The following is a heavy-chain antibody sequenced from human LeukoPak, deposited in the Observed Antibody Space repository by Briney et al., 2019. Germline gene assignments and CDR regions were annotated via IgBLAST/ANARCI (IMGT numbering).Heavy chain of an antibody. J-gene: IGHJ1*01. CDR3: ARGHAGELLN. V-gene: IGHV1-3*01. Sequence: GASVKVSCKASGYTFTSYAMHWVRQAPGQRLEWMGWINVGNGNTIYSQNFQGRVTITRDTSASPAYMELSGLRSEDTAVYYCARGHAGELLNWGQGTLVIVSS. CDR1: GYTFTSYA. D-gene: IGHD3-10*01. CDR2: INVGNGNT.